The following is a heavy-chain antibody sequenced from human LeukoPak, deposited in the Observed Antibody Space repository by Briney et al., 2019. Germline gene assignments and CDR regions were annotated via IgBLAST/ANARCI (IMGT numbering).Heavy chain of an antibody. J-gene: IGHJ4*02. CDR3: ARLYSGSYLYFDY. CDR2: IHSGGST. Sequence: QAGGSLRLSCAASGFTVSSNYMSWVRQAPGKGLEWASVIHSGGSTYYADSVKGRFTISRDNSKNTLYLQMNSLTAEDTAVYYCARLYSGSYLYFDYWGQGTLVTVSS. CDR1: GFTVSSNY. D-gene: IGHD1-26*01. V-gene: IGHV3-66*04.